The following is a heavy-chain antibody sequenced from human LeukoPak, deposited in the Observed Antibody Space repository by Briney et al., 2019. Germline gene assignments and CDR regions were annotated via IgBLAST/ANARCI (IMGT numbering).Heavy chain of an antibody. CDR1: GGSISSYY. D-gene: IGHD3-9*01. CDR3: ARGYYDILTGYYANWFDP. Sequence: PSETLSLTCTVSGGSISSYYWSWIRQPPGKGLEWNGYIYYSGSTNYNPSLKSRVTISVDTSKNQFSLKLSSVTAADTTVYYCARGYYDILTGYYANWFDPWGQGTLVTVSS. V-gene: IGHV4-59*01. J-gene: IGHJ5*02. CDR2: IYYSGST.